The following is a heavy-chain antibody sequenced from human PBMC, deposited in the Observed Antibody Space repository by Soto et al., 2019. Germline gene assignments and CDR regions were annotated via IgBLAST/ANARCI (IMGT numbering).Heavy chain of an antibody. CDR1: GFTFGSYA. CDR2: ISGSGGNT. J-gene: IGHJ4*02. Sequence: EVQLLESGGGLLQLGGSLRLSCAASGFTFGSYAMNWVRQAPGKGLVWVSVISGSGGNTYYADSVKGRFTISRVNSKNTLYLQMNSLRAEDTAVYYCARRSSSWYFDYWGQGTLVTVSS. CDR3: ARRSSSWYFDY. D-gene: IGHD6-13*01. V-gene: IGHV3-23*01.